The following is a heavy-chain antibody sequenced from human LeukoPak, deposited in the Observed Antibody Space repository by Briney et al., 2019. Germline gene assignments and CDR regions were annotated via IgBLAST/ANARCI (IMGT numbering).Heavy chain of an antibody. Sequence: GGSLRLSCAASGFTFKTYWMHWVRQAPGKGLVWVSHSNSDGSSTSYADSVRGRFTISRDNAKNTLYLQMNSLRAEDTAVYYCARDLKGPVNDVFDMWGQGAMVTVSS. D-gene: IGHD4-23*01. CDR1: GFTFKTYW. V-gene: IGHV3-74*01. CDR2: SNSDGSST. J-gene: IGHJ3*02. CDR3: ARDLKGPVNDVFDM.